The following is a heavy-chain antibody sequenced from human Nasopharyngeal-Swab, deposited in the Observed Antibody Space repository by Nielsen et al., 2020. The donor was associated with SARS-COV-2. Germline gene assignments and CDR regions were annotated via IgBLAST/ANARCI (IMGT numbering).Heavy chain of an antibody. V-gene: IGHV3-9*01. D-gene: IGHD3-10*01. CDR2: ISWNGGSI. J-gene: IGHJ4*02. CDR3: ASPSDYYGSGSY. Sequence: SLKISCAASGFTFDDYAMHWVRQAPGKGLEWVSGISWNGGSIGYADSVKGRFTISRDNAKNSLYLQMNSLRAEDTALYYCASPSDYYGSGSYWGQGTLVTVSS. CDR1: GFTFDDYA.